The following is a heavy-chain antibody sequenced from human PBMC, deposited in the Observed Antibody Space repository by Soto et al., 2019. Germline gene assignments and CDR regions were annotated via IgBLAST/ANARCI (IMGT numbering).Heavy chain of an antibody. V-gene: IGHV1-69*12. CDR2: IIPIFGTA. D-gene: IGHD3-22*01. J-gene: IGHJ4*02. CDR3: ARVVGDAYDSSGWYY. Sequence: QVQLVQSGAEVKKPGSSVKVSCKASGGTFSSYAISWVRQAPGKGLEWMGGIIPIFGTANSAQKFQGRVTITADESTSTSYMELSSLRSEDTAVYYCARVVGDAYDSSGWYYWGQGTLVTVSS. CDR1: GGTFSSYA.